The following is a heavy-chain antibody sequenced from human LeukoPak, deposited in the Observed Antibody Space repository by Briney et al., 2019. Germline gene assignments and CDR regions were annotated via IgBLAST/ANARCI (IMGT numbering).Heavy chain of an antibody. CDR3: ARAPTGTGGWNWFDP. CDR2: IYYSGST. CDR1: GGSISSHY. Sequence: PSETLSLTCTVSGGSISSHYWSWIRQPPGKGLEWIGYIYYSGSTNYNPSFKSRVTMSVDTSKNQFSLKLSSVTAADTAVYYCARAPTGTGGWNWFDPWGQGTLVTVSS. D-gene: IGHD1-1*01. J-gene: IGHJ5*02. V-gene: IGHV4-59*11.